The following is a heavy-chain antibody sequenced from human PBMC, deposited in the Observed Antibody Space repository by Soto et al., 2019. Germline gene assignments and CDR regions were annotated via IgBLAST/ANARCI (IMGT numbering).Heavy chain of an antibody. V-gene: IGHV4-4*07. Sequence: PSQTLSLTCTVSGASISGFYGSRIRKSGGKGLEWIGRIYATGTTDYNPSLKSRVMMSVDTSKNQFSLKLSSVTAADTAVYYCARAGKIAAAGTRGFWFDPWGQGTLVTVSS. D-gene: IGHD6-13*01. CDR3: ARAGKIAAAGTRGFWFDP. J-gene: IGHJ5*02. CDR2: IYATGTT. CDR1: GASISGFY.